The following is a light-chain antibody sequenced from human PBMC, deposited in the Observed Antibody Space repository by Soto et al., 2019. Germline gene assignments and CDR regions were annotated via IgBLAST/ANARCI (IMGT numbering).Light chain of an antibody. CDR3: QQDYNLLT. CDR2: GAS. Sequence: EIAMTQSPATLSVSPGERVNLSCRASQSVSSSYLTWYQQKPGQAPRLLIYGASTRATSIPARFSGSGSGTEFTLTIRSLQPEDFAVYYCQQDYNLLTXGGGTKVDI. CDR1: QSVSSSY. V-gene: IGKV3D-7*01. J-gene: IGKJ4*01.